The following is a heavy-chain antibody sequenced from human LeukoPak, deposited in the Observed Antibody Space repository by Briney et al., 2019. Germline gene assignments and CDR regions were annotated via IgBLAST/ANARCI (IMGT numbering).Heavy chain of an antibody. V-gene: IGHV4-34*01. J-gene: IGHJ5*02. Sequence: SETLSLTCAVYGGSFSGYYWSWIRQPPGKGLEWIGEINHSGSTNYNPSPKSRVTISVGTSKNQFSLKLSPVTAADTAVYYCASPKDYYDSSGYYRWGQGTLATVSP. CDR2: INHSGST. CDR1: GGSFSGYY. D-gene: IGHD3-22*01. CDR3: ASPKDYYDSSGYYR.